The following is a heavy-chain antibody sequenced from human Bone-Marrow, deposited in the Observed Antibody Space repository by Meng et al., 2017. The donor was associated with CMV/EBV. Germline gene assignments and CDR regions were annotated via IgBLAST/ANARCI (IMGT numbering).Heavy chain of an antibody. CDR3: ASSRGIAAAGAFDAFDI. D-gene: IGHD6-13*01. Sequence: GESLKISCAASGFTFSSYAMHWVRQAPGKGLEWVAVISYDGSNKYYADSVKGRFTISRDNSKNTLYLQMNSLRAEDTAVYYCASSRGIAAAGAFDAFDIWGRGRMVNVAS. CDR2: ISYDGSNK. CDR1: GFTFSSYA. V-gene: IGHV3-30-3*01. J-gene: IGHJ3*02.